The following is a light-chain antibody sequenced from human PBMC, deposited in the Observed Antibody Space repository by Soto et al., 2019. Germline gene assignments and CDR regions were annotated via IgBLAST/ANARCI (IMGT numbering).Light chain of an antibody. Sequence: EILLTQSPATLSVSPGERATLSCRASQSVGSNLAWYQQKPGQAPRLLIYGASTRATGIPARFSGSGSGTDFSLTISSLQSEDFATYSCQQSYSTPFTFGQGTKVDIK. V-gene: IGKV3-15*01. CDR3: QQSYSTPFT. J-gene: IGKJ2*01. CDR1: QSVGSN. CDR2: GAS.